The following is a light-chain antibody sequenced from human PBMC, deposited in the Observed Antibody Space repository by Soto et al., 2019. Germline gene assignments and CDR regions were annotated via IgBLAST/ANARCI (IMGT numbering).Light chain of an antibody. Sequence: QSVLTQPASVSGSPGQSINISCTGTSSDVGGYNYVSWYQQHPGKAPKLIIYDVSNRPSWVSNRFSGSKSGNTASLTISGLQAEDEADYYCSSYTGSSTLEGVFGTGTKVTVL. J-gene: IGLJ1*01. CDR3: SSYTGSSTLEGV. CDR1: SSDVGGYNY. V-gene: IGLV2-14*01. CDR2: DVS.